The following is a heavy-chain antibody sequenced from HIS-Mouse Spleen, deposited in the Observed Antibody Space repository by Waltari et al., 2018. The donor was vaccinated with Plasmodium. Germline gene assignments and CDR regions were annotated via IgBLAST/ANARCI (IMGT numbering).Heavy chain of an antibody. Sequence: QVQLQQWGAGLLKPSETLSLTCAVYGGSFSGSYWSWIRQPPGKGPEWIGEINHSGSTNYNPSLKSRVTISVDTSKNQFSLKLSSVTAADTAVYYCARGQLGIDAFDIWGQGTMVTVSS. J-gene: IGHJ3*02. CDR1: GGSFSGSY. D-gene: IGHD7-27*01. CDR2: INHSGST. CDR3: ARGQLGIDAFDI. V-gene: IGHV4-34*01.